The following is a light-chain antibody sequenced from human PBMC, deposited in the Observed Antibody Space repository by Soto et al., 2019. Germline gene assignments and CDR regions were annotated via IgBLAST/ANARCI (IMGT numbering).Light chain of an antibody. J-gene: IGKJ3*01. CDR2: GAS. V-gene: IGKV3-20*01. CDR3: QQYGSSRFT. CDR1: QSISSSY. Sequence: EIVLTQSPGTLSFSPGERATLSCRASQSISSSYLAWYQQKPDQAPRLLVYGASSRATGPPDRFSGSGSTTDFTLTISRLEPEDVAVYYCQQYGSSRFTFGPGTKVDIK.